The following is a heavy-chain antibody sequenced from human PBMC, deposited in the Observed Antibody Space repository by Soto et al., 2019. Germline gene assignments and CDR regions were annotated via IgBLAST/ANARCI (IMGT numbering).Heavy chain of an antibody. D-gene: IGHD3-22*01. Sequence: SGGSLRLSCAASGFTFSSYAMSWVRQAPGKGLEWVSAISGSGGSTYYADSVKGRFTISRDNSKNTLYLQMNSLRAEDTAVYYCAKSGDYYDSSGSMPHDAFDIWGQGTMVTVSS. CDR2: ISGSGGST. CDR1: GFTFSSYA. CDR3: AKSGDYYDSSGSMPHDAFDI. J-gene: IGHJ3*02. V-gene: IGHV3-23*01.